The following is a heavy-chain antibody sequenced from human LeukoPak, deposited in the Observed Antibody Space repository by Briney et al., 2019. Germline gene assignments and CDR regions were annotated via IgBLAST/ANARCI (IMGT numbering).Heavy chain of an antibody. CDR2: IRYDGSNK. CDR1: GFTFSGYG. J-gene: IGHJ4*02. Sequence: PGGSLRLSCAASGFTFSGYGMHWVRQAPGKGLEWVAFIRYDGSNKYYADSVKGRFTISRDNSKNTLYLQMNSLRAEDTAVYYCAEVAAAKFDYWGQGTLVTVSS. V-gene: IGHV3-30*02. D-gene: IGHD6-13*01. CDR3: AEVAAAKFDY.